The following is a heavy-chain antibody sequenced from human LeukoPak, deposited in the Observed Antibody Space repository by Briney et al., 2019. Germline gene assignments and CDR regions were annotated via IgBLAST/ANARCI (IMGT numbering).Heavy chain of an antibody. Sequence: PSETLSLTCTVSGDSIHSVYYFWGWIRQPPGKGLEWIGSIYYSGITYYNPSLRSRVTISVDTSKNQFSLKLSSVTAADTAVYYCASDQNFWGQGTLVTVSS. J-gene: IGHJ4*02. CDR2: IYYSGIT. CDR3: ASDQNF. V-gene: IGHV4-39*07. CDR1: GDSIHSVYYF.